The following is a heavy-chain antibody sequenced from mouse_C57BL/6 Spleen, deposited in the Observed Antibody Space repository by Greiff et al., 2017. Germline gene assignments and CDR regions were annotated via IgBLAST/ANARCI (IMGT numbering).Heavy chain of an antibody. J-gene: IGHJ1*03. D-gene: IGHD1-1*01. CDR3: ARSLLRSWYFDV. CDR1: GYSITSDY. Sequence: EVKLMESGPGLAKPSQTLSLTCSVTGYSITSDYWNWIRKFPGHKLEYMGYISYSGSTYSNPSLKSRISITRDTSKNQYYLQLNSVTTEDTATYYCARSLLRSWYFDVWGTGTTVTVSS. V-gene: IGHV3-8*01. CDR2: ISYSGST.